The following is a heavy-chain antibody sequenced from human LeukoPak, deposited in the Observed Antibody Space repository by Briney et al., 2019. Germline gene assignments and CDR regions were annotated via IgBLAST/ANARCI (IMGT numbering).Heavy chain of an antibody. CDR2: INPNSGVT. V-gene: IGHV1-2*02. CDR3: ARDAPQNCSGGTCFPF. CDR1: GYTFSDYY. Sequence: GASVKVSCKASGYTFSDYYIHWVRQAPGQGLEWMGWINPNSGVTKYALKFQGRVTVTRDTSISTAYMELSGLTSDDTALYYCARDAPQNCSGGTCFPFWGQGTLVTVSS. D-gene: IGHD2-15*01. J-gene: IGHJ4*02.